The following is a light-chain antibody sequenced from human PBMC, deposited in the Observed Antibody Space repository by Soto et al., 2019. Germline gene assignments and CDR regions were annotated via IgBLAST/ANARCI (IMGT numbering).Light chain of an antibody. Sequence: EIVLTQSPATLSLSPGDIATLSCRASQSVDRYLAWYQEKPGQAPRLLIYDTSDRATGIPDRFSGSGSGTDFTLTISSVEPEVFAVYYCQQGSHWYTFGQGTKLEIK. J-gene: IGKJ2*01. CDR2: DTS. CDR1: QSVDRY. V-gene: IGKV3-11*01. CDR3: QQGSHWYT.